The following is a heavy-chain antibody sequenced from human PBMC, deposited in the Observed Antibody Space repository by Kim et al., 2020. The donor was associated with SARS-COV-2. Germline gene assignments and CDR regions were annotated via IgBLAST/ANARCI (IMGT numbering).Heavy chain of an antibody. CDR2: IIPIFGTA. CDR1: GGTFSSYA. D-gene: IGHD3-16*02. CDR3: ARGSRQRLGELSPPSFVYYYGMDV. V-gene: IGHV1-69*13. J-gene: IGHJ6*02. Sequence: SVKVSCKASGGTFSSYAISWVRQAPGQGLEWMGGIIPIFGTANYAQKFQGRVTITADESTSTAYMELSSLRSEDTAVYYCARGSRQRLGELSPPSFVYYYGMDVWGQGTTVTVSS.